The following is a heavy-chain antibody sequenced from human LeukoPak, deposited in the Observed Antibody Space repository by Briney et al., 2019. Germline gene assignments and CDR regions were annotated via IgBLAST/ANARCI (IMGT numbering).Heavy chain of an antibody. CDR3: AKSGIVATDYFDY. D-gene: IGHD5-12*01. CDR2: ISYDGSNK. V-gene: IGHV3-30*18. CDR1: GFTFSSYG. J-gene: IGHJ4*02. Sequence: GGSLRLSCAASGFTFSSYGVHWVRQAPGKGLEWVAVISYDGSNKYYADSVKGRFTISRDNSKNTLYLQMNSLRAEDTAVYYCAKSGIVATDYFDYWGQGTLVTVSS.